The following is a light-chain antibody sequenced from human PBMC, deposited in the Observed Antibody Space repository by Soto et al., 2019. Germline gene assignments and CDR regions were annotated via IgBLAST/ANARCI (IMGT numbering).Light chain of an antibody. Sequence: QSALTQPASVSGSPGQSITISCTGTSSDVGSYNLVSWYQQRPGKAPKLMIYEVSKRPSGVSNRFSGSKSGNTASLTISGLQAGDEADYYCCSYAGRSTGVFGGGTKLTVL. CDR1: SSDVGSYNL. CDR2: EVS. J-gene: IGLJ2*01. CDR3: CSYAGRSTGV. V-gene: IGLV2-23*02.